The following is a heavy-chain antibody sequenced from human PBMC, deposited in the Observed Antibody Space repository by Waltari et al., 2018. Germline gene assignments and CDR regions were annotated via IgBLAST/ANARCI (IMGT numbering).Heavy chain of an antibody. CDR2: IYTSGST. Sequence: QVQLQESGPGLVQPSEPLSLTCPVSGGSISIYYWRWIRQPAGKGLEWIGRIYTSGSTNYNPSLKSRVTMSVDTSKNQFSLKLSSVTAADTAVYYCAREGNVVVERYMDVWGKGTTVTVSS. D-gene: IGHD2-15*01. CDR3: AREGNVVVERYMDV. CDR1: GGSISIYY. J-gene: IGHJ6*03. V-gene: IGHV4-4*07.